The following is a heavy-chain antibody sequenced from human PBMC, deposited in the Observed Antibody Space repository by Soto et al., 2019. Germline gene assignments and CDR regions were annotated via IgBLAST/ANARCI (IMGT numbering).Heavy chain of an antibody. J-gene: IGHJ4*02. CDR2: FYYTGSI. CDR3: TRSMFYSDGTYYSPLEY. Sequence: SESLSLTCTVSGDSVSSGNYYWSWIRQPPGKGLEWIGYFYYTGSINYNPSLKSQVTIFIDASKNQFSLRLSSVTAADTAVYYCTRSMFYSDGTYYSPLEYWGQGTMVTASS. D-gene: IGHD3-22*01. CDR1: GDSVSSGNYY. V-gene: IGHV4-61*01.